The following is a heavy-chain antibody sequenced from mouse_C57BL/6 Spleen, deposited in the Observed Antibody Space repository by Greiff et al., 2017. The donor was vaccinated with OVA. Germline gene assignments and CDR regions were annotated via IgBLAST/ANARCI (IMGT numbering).Heavy chain of an antibody. CDR3: ARERGYDGYYEYFDV. J-gene: IGHJ1*03. D-gene: IGHD2-3*01. V-gene: IGHV5-16*01. Sequence: EVHLVESEGGLVQPGSSMKLSCTASGFTFSDYYMAWVRQVPEKGLEWVANINYDGSSTYYLDSLKSRFIISRDNAKNILYLQMSSLKSEDTATYYCARERGYDGYYEYFDVWGTGTTVTVSS. CDR2: INYDGSST. CDR1: GFTFSDYY.